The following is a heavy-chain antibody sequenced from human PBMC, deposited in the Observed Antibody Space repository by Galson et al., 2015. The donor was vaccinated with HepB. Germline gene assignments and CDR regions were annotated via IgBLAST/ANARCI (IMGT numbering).Heavy chain of an antibody. D-gene: IGHD3-16*01. CDR3: VRGSMNVDD. Sequence: SLRLSCAASGFTFSIYAMSWVRQAPGKGLECVSSFSNSGDRTFYADSVKGRFTISRDNSKNTLFLQMNSLRDEDTAVYYCVRGSMNVDDWGQGTTVTVSS. CDR2: FSNSGDRT. J-gene: IGHJ6*02. V-gene: IGHV3-23*05. CDR1: GFTFSIYA.